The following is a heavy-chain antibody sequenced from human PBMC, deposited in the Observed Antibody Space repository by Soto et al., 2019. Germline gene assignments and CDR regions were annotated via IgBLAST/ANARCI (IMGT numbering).Heavy chain of an antibody. D-gene: IGHD3-16*02. Sequence: KPSETLSLTXTVSGGSISSGGYYWSWIRQHPGKGLEWIGYIYYSGSTYYNPSLKSRVTISVDTSKNQFSLKLSSVTAADTAVYYCASMITFGGVIVQSFDYWGQGTLVTVSS. CDR2: IYYSGST. V-gene: IGHV4-31*02. CDR3: ASMITFGGVIVQSFDY. CDR1: GGSISSGGYY. J-gene: IGHJ4*02.